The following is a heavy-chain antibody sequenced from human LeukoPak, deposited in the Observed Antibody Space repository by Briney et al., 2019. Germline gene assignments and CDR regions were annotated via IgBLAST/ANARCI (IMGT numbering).Heavy chain of an antibody. V-gene: IGHV3-23*01. J-gene: IGHJ1*01. CDR1: GFTFSSYA. D-gene: IGHD6-19*01. CDR2: ISGSGGST. CDR3: AKEMEQWLVRAEYFQH. Sequence: PGGSLRLSCAASGFTFSSYAMSWVRQAPGKGLEWVSAISGSGGSTYYADSVKGRFTISRDNSKNTLYLQMNSLRAEDTAVYYCAKEMEQWLVRAEYFQHWGQGTLVTVSS.